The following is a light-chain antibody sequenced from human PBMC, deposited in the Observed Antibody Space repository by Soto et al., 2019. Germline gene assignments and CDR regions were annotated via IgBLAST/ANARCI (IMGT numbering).Light chain of an antibody. V-gene: IGKV3D-15*01. CDR1: QSVSNN. CDR2: LAS. CDR3: QQYNNWPPTT. J-gene: IGKJ5*01. Sequence: EIVMTQSPATLSVTPGERATLSCRASQSVSNNLAWYQQKPGQAPRLLIYLASTRAPGIPARFSGSGSGTEFTLTTISLQSEDFAVYYCQQYNNWPPTTFGQGTQLDIK.